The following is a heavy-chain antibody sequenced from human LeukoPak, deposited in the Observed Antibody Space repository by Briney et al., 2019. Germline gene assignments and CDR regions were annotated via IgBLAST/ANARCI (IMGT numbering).Heavy chain of an antibody. Sequence: SSETLSLTCTVSGGSISSYYWSWIRQPPGKGLEWIGYIYYSGSTNNNPSLKSRVTISVDTSKNQFSLKLSSVTAADTAVYYCASRTMVRGVNAFDIWGQGTMVTVSS. CDR3: ASRTMVRGVNAFDI. V-gene: IGHV4-59*01. D-gene: IGHD3-10*01. J-gene: IGHJ3*02. CDR1: GGSISSYY. CDR2: IYYSGST.